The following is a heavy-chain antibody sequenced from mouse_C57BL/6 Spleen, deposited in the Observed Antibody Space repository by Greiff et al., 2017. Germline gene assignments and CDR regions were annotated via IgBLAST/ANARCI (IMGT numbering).Heavy chain of an antibody. J-gene: IGHJ2*01. Sequence: QVQLQQPGAELVRPGSSVKLSCKASGYTFTSYWMHWVKQRPIQGLEWIGNIDPSDSETHYNQKFKDKATLTVDKSSSTAYMQLSSLTSEDSAVYYCARSGATVVGLDYWGQGTTLTVSS. CDR2: IDPSDSET. D-gene: IGHD1-1*01. V-gene: IGHV1-52*01. CDR3: ARSGATVVGLDY. CDR1: GYTFTSYW.